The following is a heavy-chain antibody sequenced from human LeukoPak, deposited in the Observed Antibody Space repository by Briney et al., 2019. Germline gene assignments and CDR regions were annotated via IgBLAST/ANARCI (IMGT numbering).Heavy chain of an antibody. J-gene: IGHJ4*02. Sequence: GGTLRLSCAASGFTVSSNYMSWVRQAPGKGREWVSSIESDGGINYAGSVRGRFTISRDNSRNTLYLQMSSLRAEDTAVYFCVRTINCSFDYWGQGTLVTVSS. CDR1: GFTVSSNY. CDR2: IESDGGI. D-gene: IGHD1-1*01. V-gene: IGHV3-66*01. CDR3: VRTINCSFDY.